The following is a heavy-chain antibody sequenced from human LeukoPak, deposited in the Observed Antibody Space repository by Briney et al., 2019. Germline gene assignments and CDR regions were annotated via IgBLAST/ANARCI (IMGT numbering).Heavy chain of an antibody. J-gene: IGHJ6*03. CDR3: ARDPYNGNYGDSYYYYMDV. Sequence: PGGSLRLSCAASGFTFSDHYMDWVRQAPGKGLEWVSYITFSSSIIYYADSVKGRFTISRDNAKNSLYLQMNSLRAEDTAVYYCARDPYNGNYGDSYYYYMDVWGKGTTVTISS. V-gene: IGHV3-48*01. CDR2: ITFSSSII. D-gene: IGHD1-26*01. CDR1: GFTFSDHY.